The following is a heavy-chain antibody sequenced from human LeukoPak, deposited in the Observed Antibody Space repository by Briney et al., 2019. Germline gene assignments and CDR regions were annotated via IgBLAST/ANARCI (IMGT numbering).Heavy chain of an antibody. Sequence: ASVKVSCKASGYTFTSYGISWVRQAPGQGLEWMGWISAYNGNTNYAQKLQGRVTMTTDTSTSTAYIELRSLRSDDTAVYYCARAVYDSSGYYPRDVWGQGTTVTVSS. D-gene: IGHD3-22*01. CDR3: ARAVYDSSGYYPRDV. CDR2: ISAYNGNT. J-gene: IGHJ6*02. V-gene: IGHV1-18*01. CDR1: GYTFTSYG.